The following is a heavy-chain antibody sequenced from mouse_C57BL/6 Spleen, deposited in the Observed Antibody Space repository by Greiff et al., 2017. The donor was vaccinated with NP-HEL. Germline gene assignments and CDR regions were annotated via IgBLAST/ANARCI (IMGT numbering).Heavy chain of an antibody. CDR1: GFTFSSYA. Sequence: DVKLVESGGGLVKPGGSLKLSCAASGFTFSSYAMSWVRQTPEKRLEWVATISDGGSYTYYPDNVKGRFTISRDNAKNNLYLQMSHLKSEDTAMYYCARGPPYYYGSSYWYFDVWGTGTTVTVSS. J-gene: IGHJ1*03. CDR2: ISDGGSYT. V-gene: IGHV5-4*03. CDR3: ARGPPYYYGSSYWYFDV. D-gene: IGHD1-1*01.